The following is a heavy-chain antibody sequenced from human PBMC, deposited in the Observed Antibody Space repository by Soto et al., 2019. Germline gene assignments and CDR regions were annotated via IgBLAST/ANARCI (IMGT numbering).Heavy chain of an antibody. J-gene: IGHJ5*02. CDR2: IIPYIGNA. CDR1: GYTFTSYG. Sequence: ASVKVSCKASGYTFTSYGISWVRQAPGQGLEWMGWIIPYIGNANYAQKFQGRVTITADKSTSTAYMELSSLRSEDTAVYYCARDEPEWFDPWGQGTLVTVSS. CDR3: ARDEPEWFDP. V-gene: IGHV1-18*01.